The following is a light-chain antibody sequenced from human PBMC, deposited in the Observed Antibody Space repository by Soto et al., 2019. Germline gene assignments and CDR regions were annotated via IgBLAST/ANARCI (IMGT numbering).Light chain of an antibody. CDR1: QSVSDSS. CDR3: QYYDSSPGCT. CDR2: AAF. J-gene: IGKJ3*01. Sequence: EIVLTQSPGTLSLSPGERATLSCRASQSVSDSSLAWYHQKPGQPPRLLIYAAFSRATGVPDRFSASGSGTEFTLTITRLEPEDFAVYYCQYYDSSPGCTFGPGTKVDIK. V-gene: IGKV3-20*01.